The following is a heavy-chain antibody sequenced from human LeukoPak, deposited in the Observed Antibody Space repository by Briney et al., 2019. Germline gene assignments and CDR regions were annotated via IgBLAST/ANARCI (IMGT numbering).Heavy chain of an antibody. CDR2: ISRSGSDT. V-gene: IGHV3-7*05. D-gene: IGHD5-24*01. Sequence: GGSLRLSCAASGFAFSNYCMIWVRQAPGKGLEWVSDISRSGSDTRYADSVKGRFSISKDNAKTSLYLQMNSLRPEDTAVYYCARASDPWLQLTWGQGTLVPVSS. J-gene: IGHJ5*02. CDR3: ARASDPWLQLT. CDR1: GFAFSNYC.